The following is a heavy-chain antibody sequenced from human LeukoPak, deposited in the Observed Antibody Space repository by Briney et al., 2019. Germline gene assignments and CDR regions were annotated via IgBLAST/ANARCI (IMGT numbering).Heavy chain of an antibody. CDR1: GFTFTDHY. V-gene: IGHV1-2*02. CDR3: VREGQGPLSKDFDY. CDR2: IGPHSTFT. J-gene: IGHJ4*02. Sequence: ASVTVSCKSSGFTFTDHYIHWVRQGPGQGLEWMGYIGPHSTFTSSPQEFQGRVTMTRDASMSTAYMELTRLTSDDTAVYYCVREGQGPLSKDFDYWGQGTLVTVSS. D-gene: IGHD2/OR15-2a*01.